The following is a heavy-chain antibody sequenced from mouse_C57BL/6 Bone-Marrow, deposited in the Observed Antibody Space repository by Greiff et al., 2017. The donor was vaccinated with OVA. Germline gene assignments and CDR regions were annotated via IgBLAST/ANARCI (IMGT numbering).Heavy chain of an antibody. J-gene: IGHJ4*01. CDR3: AFIIPYAMDY. CDR2: IYPRDGST. Sequence: VKLQESGPELVKPGASVKLSCKASGYTFTSYDINWVKQRPGQGLEWIGWIYPRDGSTKYNEKFKGKATLTVDTSSSTAYMELHSLTSEDSAVYFCAFIIPYAMDYWGQGTSVTVSS. V-gene: IGHV1-85*01. D-gene: IGHD1-1*01. CDR1: GYTFTSYD.